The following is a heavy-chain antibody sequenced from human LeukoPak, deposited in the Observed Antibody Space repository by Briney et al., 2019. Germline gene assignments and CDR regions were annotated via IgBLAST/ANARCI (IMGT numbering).Heavy chain of an antibody. J-gene: IGHJ4*02. V-gene: IGHV4-34*01. CDR1: GGSFSGYY. CDR2: INHSGST. Sequence: PSETLSLTCAVYGGSFSGYYWSWIRQPPGKGLEWIGEINHSGSTNYNPSLKSRVTISVDTSKNQFSLNLKSVTPEDTAVYYCARNLIQEQLVLNFWGQGTLVTVSS. D-gene: IGHD6-13*01. CDR3: ARNLIQEQLVLNF.